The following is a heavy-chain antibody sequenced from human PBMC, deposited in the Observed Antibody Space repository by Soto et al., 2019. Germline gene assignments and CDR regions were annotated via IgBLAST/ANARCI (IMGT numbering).Heavy chain of an antibody. D-gene: IGHD3-22*01. J-gene: IGHJ3*02. CDR3: ARGGPSDSSAYPGAFDI. Sequence: EVLLVESGGGLVQPGGSLQLSCAASGFILSDHYMVWVRQAPGKGLEWVGHIRNKVHGHTPDYAASVKGRFTISGDDSWNSLSLQMNSLKTEDTAVYYCARGGPSDSSAYPGAFDIWGQGTMVTVSS. V-gene: IGHV3-72*01. CDR1: GFILSDHY. CDR2: IRNKVHGHTP.